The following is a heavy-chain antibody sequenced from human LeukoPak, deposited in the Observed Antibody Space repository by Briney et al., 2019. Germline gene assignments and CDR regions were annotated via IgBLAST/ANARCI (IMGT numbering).Heavy chain of an antibody. Sequence: GGSLRLSCAASGFTFSSYAMHWVRQAPGKGLEWVAVISYDGSNKYYADSVKGRFTISRDNAKNSLYLQMNSLRGEDTAVYYCARVGSIAAAGTVDYWGQGTLVTVSS. J-gene: IGHJ4*02. CDR3: ARVGSIAAAGTVDY. CDR2: ISYDGSNK. V-gene: IGHV3-30-3*01. CDR1: GFTFSSYA. D-gene: IGHD6-13*01.